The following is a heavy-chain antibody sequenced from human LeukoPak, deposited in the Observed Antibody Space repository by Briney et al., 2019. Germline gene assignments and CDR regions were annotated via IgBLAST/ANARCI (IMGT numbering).Heavy chain of an antibody. CDR3: ARDHLMYYDFWSGYSWFDP. D-gene: IGHD3-3*01. CDR1: GFTFSSYW. Sequence: GGSLRLSCAASGFTFSSYWMSWVRQAPGKGLEWVANIKQDGSEKYYVDSVKGRFTISRDNAKNSLYLQMNSLRAEDTAVYYCARDHLMYYDFWSGYSWFDPWGQGTLVTVSS. J-gene: IGHJ5*02. CDR2: IKQDGSEK. V-gene: IGHV3-7*01.